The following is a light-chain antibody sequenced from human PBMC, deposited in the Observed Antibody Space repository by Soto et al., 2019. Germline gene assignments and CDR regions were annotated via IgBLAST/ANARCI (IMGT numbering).Light chain of an antibody. J-gene: IGKJ1*01. CDR3: QQYVSSSWT. CDR2: GAS. V-gene: IGKV3-20*01. Sequence: EIVLTQSPGTLSLSPGEKDTLSCRASQSVSSSYLAWYQQKLGQAPRLLIYGASSRATGIPDRFSGSGSGTDFTLTISRLEPEDFAVYYCQQYVSSSWTVGQGTKVDIK. CDR1: QSVSSSY.